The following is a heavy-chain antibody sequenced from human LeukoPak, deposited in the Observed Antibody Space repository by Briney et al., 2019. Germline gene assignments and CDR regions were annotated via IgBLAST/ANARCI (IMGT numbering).Heavy chain of an antibody. CDR1: GFTFSSYS. CDR3: ARDHSRFLEWLSGSPYFDY. D-gene: IGHD3-3*01. Sequence: GGSLRLSCAASGFTFSSYSMNWVRQAPGKGLEWVSSISSSSSYIYYADSVKGRFTISRDNARNSLYLQMNSLRAEDTAVYYCARDHSRFLEWLSGSPYFDYWGQGTLVTVSS. V-gene: IGHV3-21*01. CDR2: ISSSSSYI. J-gene: IGHJ4*02.